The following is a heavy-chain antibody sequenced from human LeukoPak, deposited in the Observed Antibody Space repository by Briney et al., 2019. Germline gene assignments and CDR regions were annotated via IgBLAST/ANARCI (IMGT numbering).Heavy chain of an antibody. CDR3: AKARLMAAPFYYYGMDV. CDR2: ISWNSGAK. V-gene: IGHV3-9*01. D-gene: IGHD5-24*01. CDR1: GFDFEDNA. Sequence: PGGSLRLSCAASGFDFEDNAIHWVRQVPGKGLEWVSGISWNSGAKAYADSVRGRFTISRDNAKNSLYLQMNSLRGEDTALYYRAKARLMAAPFYYYGMDVWGPGTTVTVSS. J-gene: IGHJ6*02.